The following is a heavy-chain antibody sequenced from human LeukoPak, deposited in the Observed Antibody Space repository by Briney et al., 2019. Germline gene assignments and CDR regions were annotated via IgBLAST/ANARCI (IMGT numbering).Heavy chain of an antibody. CDR2: IWYDGSNK. CDR3: AKDRGIAVAGIYDY. D-gene: IGHD6-19*01. V-gene: IGHV3-33*06. CDR1: GFTFSSYG. J-gene: IGHJ4*02. Sequence: TGGSLRLSCAASGFTFSSYGMHWVRQAPGKGLEWVAVIWYDGSNKYYADSVKGRFTISRDNSKDTLYLQMNSLRAEDTAVYYCAKDRGIAVAGIYDYWGQGTLVTVSS.